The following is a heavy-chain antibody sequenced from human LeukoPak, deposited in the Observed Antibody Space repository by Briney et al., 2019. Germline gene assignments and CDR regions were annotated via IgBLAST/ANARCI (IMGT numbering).Heavy chain of an antibody. V-gene: IGHV4-34*01. J-gene: IGHJ4*02. CDR2: IDHSGST. CDR3: ARGGSWSGYGAI. CDR1: GGSFSGYY. Sequence: SETLSLTCAVYGGSFSGYYWSWIRQSPAKGLVWIGEIDHSGSTNYNPSLKSRVTISVDTSKNQFSLKLSSVTAADTAVYYCARGGSWSGYGAIWGQGTLVTVSS. D-gene: IGHD3-3*01.